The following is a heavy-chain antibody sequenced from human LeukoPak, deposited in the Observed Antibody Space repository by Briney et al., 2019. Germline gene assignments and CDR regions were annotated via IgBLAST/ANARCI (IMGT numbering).Heavy chain of an antibody. CDR1: GYTFTAYY. CDR3: ARDRYMDV. Sequence: ASVKVSCKASGYTFTAYYMNWVRQAPGQGLEWMGWINPNTGDTDYAQNFQGRVTMTRDTSNTTAYMELSRLTFDDTAVYYCARDRYMDVWGKGTTVTVSS. CDR2: INPNTGDT. V-gene: IGHV1-2*02. J-gene: IGHJ6*03.